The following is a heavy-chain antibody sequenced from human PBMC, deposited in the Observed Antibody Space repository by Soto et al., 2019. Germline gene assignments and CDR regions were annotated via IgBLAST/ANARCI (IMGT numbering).Heavy chain of an antibody. Sequence: LRLSCAASGFTFSSYGMHWVRQAPGKGLEWVAVISYDGSNKYYADSVKGRFTISRDNSKNTLYLQMNSLRAEDTAVYYCAKDFSIQKQLLYYYYYGMDVWGQGTTVTVSS. CDR3: AKDFSIQKQLLYYYYYGMDV. CDR1: GFTFSSYG. D-gene: IGHD6-13*01. V-gene: IGHV3-30*18. J-gene: IGHJ6*02. CDR2: ISYDGSNK.